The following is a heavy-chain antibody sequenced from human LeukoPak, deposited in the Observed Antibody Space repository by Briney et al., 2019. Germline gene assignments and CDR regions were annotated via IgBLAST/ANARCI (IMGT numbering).Heavy chain of an antibody. Sequence: GGSLRLSCATSGFTFSSYWMSWVRQAPGKGLEWVANIKQDGSEKYYVDSVKGRFTVSRDNAKNTPYLQMNSLRAEDTAVYYCARKGISGSYYFDSWGQGTLVTVSS. V-gene: IGHV3-7*01. CDR1: GFTFSSYW. CDR3: ARKGISGSYYFDS. D-gene: IGHD5-12*01. J-gene: IGHJ4*02. CDR2: IKQDGSEK.